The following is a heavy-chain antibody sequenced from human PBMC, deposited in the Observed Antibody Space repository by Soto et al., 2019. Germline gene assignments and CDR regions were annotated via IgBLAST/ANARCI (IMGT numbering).Heavy chain of an antibody. J-gene: IGHJ6*02. CDR2: IYYSGST. Sequence: PSETLSLTCTVSGGSISSGGYYWSWIRQHPGKGLEWIGYIYYSGSTCYNPSLKSRVTISVDTSKNQFSLKLSSVTAADTAVYYCARRAVPTRGYYYYGMDVWGQGTTVTVSS. CDR1: GGSISSGGYY. CDR3: ARRAVPTRGYYYYGMDV. V-gene: IGHV4-31*03. D-gene: IGHD4-4*01.